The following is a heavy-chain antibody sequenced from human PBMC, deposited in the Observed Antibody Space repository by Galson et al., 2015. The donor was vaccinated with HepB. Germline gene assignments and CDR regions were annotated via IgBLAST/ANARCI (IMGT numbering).Heavy chain of an antibody. CDR1: GFTVSSNY. D-gene: IGHD3-22*01. V-gene: IGHV3-53*04. Sequence: SLRLSCAASGFTVSSNYMSWVRQAPGKGLEWVSIIYSGTSTYYADSVRGRFTISRHNFKNTLYLQMNSLRAEDTAVYYCARGPRYYYDSSGPGYLDYWGQGTLVTVSS. CDR2: IYSGTST. J-gene: IGHJ4*02. CDR3: ARGPRYYYDSSGPGYLDY.